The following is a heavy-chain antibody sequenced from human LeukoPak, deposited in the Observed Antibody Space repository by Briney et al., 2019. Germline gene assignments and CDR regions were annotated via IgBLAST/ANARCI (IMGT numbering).Heavy chain of an antibody. J-gene: IGHJ4*02. D-gene: IGHD3-22*01. CDR2: ISGSGGST. V-gene: IGHV3-23*01. CDR3: AKDGTPDGYYDSSAKPIDY. Sequence: GGSLRLSCAASGFTFSSYAMSWVRQAPGKGLEWVSAISGSGGSTYYADSVKGRFTISRDNSKNTLYLQMNSLRAEDTAVYYCAKDGTPDGYYDSSAKPIDYWGQGTLVTVSS. CDR1: GFTFSSYA.